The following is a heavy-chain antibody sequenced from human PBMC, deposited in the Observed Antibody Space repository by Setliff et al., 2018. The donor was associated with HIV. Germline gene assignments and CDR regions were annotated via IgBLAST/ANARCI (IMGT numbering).Heavy chain of an antibody. Sequence: GESLKISCKGSGYRFTNYGIGWVRQMSGKGLEWMGIIYPGDSDTTYSPSFQGQVNISADKSISTAYLQWSSLKASDTAMYYCARFVHSSGWYSSSYYYYMDFWGKGTTVTVSS. CDR1: GYRFTNYG. J-gene: IGHJ6*03. CDR2: IYPGDSDT. V-gene: IGHV5-51*01. CDR3: ARFVHSSGWYSSSYYYYMDF. D-gene: IGHD3-22*01.